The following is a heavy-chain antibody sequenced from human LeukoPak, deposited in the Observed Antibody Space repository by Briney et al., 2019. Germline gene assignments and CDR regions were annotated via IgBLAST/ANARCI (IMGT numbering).Heavy chain of an antibody. J-gene: IGHJ4*02. CDR1: GYTLTDYY. CDR2: INPNSGGT. CDR3: ARVGYYESSGYYEY. V-gene: IGHV1-2*06. D-gene: IGHD3-22*01. Sequence: AASVKVSCKASGYTLTDYYMHWVRQAPGQGLEWMGRINPNSGGTNYAQKFQGRVTMTRDTSISTVYMELSRLRSDDTAVYYCARVGYYESSGYYEYWGQGTLVTVPS.